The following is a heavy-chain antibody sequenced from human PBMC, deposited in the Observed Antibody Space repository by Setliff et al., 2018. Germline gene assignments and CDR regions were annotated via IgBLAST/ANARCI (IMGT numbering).Heavy chain of an antibody. D-gene: IGHD3-3*01. CDR3: ARGRRGNYDFWSGYSNWFDP. J-gene: IGHJ5*02. CDR1: GYTFTSYD. Sequence: GASVKVSCKASGYTFTSYDINWVRQATGQGLEWMGWMNPNSGNTGYAQKFQGRVTMTRNTSISTAYMDLSSLRSDDTAVYYCARGRRGNYDFWSGYSNWFDPWGQGTLVTVSS. CDR2: MNPNSGNT. V-gene: IGHV1-8*02.